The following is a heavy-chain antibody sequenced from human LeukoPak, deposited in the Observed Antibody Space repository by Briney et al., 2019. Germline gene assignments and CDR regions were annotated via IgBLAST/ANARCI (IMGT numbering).Heavy chain of an antibody. Sequence: SVKVSCKASGGTFSSYAISWVRQAPGQGLEWVGRIIPIFGKANYAQKFQGRVTITTDESTSTAYMELSSLRSEDTAVYYCARDQGSGWYQNERPLHRGSFDYWGQGTLVTVSS. D-gene: IGHD6-19*01. CDR2: IIPIFGKA. V-gene: IGHV1-69*05. CDR3: ARDQGSGWYQNERPLHRGSFDY. J-gene: IGHJ4*02. CDR1: GGTFSSYA.